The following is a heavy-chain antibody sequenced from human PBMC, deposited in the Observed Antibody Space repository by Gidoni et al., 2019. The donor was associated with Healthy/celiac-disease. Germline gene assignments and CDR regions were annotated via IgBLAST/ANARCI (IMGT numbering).Heavy chain of an antibody. D-gene: IGHD2-21*02. Sequence: QVTLKESGPVLEKPTETLTLTCTVSGFSLSNARMGVSWIRQPPGKALEWLAHIFSNDEKSYSTSLKSRLTISKDTSKSQVVLTMTNMDPVDTATYYCARIRWIDAYCGGDCSAWGMDVWGQGTTVTVSS. CDR3: ARIRWIDAYCGGDCSAWGMDV. CDR1: GFSLSNARMG. J-gene: IGHJ6*02. V-gene: IGHV2-26*01. CDR2: IFSNDEK.